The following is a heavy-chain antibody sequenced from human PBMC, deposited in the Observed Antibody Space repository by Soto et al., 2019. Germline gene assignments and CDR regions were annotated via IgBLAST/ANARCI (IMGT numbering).Heavy chain of an antibody. V-gene: IGHV3-33*01. D-gene: IGHD3-10*01. CDR2: IWYDGSNK. J-gene: IGHJ6*02. CDR1: GLTFSSYG. Sequence: GGSLRLSCAASGLTFSSYGMHWVRQAPGKGLEWVAVIWYDGSNKYYADSVKGRFTISRDNSKNTLYLQMNSLRAEDTAVYYCARGPVYYGSGTGNYYYYGMDVWGQGTTVTVS. CDR3: ARGPVYYGSGTGNYYYYGMDV.